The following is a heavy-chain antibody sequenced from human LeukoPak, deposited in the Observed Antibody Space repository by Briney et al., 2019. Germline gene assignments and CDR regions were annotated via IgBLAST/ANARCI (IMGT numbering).Heavy chain of an antibody. J-gene: IGHJ4*02. Sequence: PGGSLRLSCAPSGFTFSIYAMSWVRQAPGKWLECVSAIIGSGGSTYYADSVKGRFTISRDNSKNTLYLQMNSLRAEDTAVYYCAKVRSYGVAPFDYWGQGTLVTVSS. CDR2: IIGSGGST. CDR1: GFTFSIYA. D-gene: IGHD5-18*01. CDR3: AKVRSYGVAPFDY. V-gene: IGHV3-23*01.